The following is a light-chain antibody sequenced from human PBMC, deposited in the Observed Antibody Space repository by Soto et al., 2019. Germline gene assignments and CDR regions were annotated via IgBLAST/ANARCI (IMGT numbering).Light chain of an antibody. CDR2: EGN. V-gene: IGLV2-23*01. CDR1: SNDVGSYDL. Sequence: QSVLTQPASVSGSPGQSITISCTGTSNDVGSYDLVSWYQQHPGKAPKLIIFEGNKRPSWVSNRFSGSKSGNTASLTIAGLQPEDEADYYCCLYADVTTYVFGNGTKLTVL. CDR3: CLYADVTTYV. J-gene: IGLJ1*01.